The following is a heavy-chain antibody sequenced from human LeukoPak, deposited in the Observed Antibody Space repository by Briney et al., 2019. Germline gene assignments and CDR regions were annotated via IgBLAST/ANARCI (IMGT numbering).Heavy chain of an antibody. CDR1: GYTFTAYS. Sequence: ASVKVSRKASGYTFTAYSMHWVRQAPGLGLEWMGWINPNSGGTNYVQKFQGRVTMTRDTSISTAYMELSRLTSDDTAVYYCARRGHGDLDYWGQGTLVTVSS. CDR2: INPNSGGT. V-gene: IGHV1-2*02. CDR3: ARRGHGDLDY. D-gene: IGHD4-17*01. J-gene: IGHJ4*02.